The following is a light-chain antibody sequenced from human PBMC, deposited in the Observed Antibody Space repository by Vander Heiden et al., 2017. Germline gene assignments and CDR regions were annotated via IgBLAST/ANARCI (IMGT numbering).Light chain of an antibody. V-gene: IGLV7-43*01. CDR2: STS. Sequence: QTVVTQEPSLTMSPGGTVPLTCASSTGAVTSGYYPNWFQQKPGQAPRALIYSTSNKHSWTPARFPGSLLGGKAALTLSGVQPEDEAEYYCLLYYGGAWVFGGGTKLTVL. J-gene: IGLJ3*02. CDR3: LLYYGGAWV. CDR1: TGAVTSGYY.